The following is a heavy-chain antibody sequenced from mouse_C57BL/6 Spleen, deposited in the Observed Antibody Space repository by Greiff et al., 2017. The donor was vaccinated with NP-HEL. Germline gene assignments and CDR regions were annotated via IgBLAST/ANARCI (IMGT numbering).Heavy chain of an antibody. CDR3: AIHYGSSSWFAY. V-gene: IGHV1-74*01. CDR1: GYTFTSYW. J-gene: IGHJ3*01. CDR2: IHPSDSDT. D-gene: IGHD1-1*01. Sequence: QVQLQQPGAELVKPGASVKVSCKASGYTFTSYWMHWVKQRPGQGLEWIGRIHPSDSDTNYNQKFKGKATLTVDKSSSTADMQLSSLTSEDSAVSYCAIHYGSSSWFAYWGQGSLVTVSA.